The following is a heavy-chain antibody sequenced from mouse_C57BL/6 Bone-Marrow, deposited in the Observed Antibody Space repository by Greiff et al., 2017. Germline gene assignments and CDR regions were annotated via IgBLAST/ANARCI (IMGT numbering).Heavy chain of an antibody. J-gene: IGHJ3*01. CDR3: ARDAYRNFAY. Sequence: EVHLVESGGGLVKPGGSLKLSCAASGFTFSSYSMSWVRQTPEKRLEWVATISAGGSYTYYPDNVKGRFTITRDNATNKPYLQMSHLKSEDAAMYYCARDAYRNFAYWGQGTLVTVSA. CDR1: GFTFSSYS. D-gene: IGHD2-5*01. CDR2: ISAGGSYT. V-gene: IGHV5-4*01.